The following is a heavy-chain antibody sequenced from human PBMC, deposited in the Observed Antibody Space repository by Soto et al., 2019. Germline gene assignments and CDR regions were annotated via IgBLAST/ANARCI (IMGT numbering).Heavy chain of an antibody. CDR2: ISAYNGNT. V-gene: IGHV1-18*01. CDR3: ARETTMGYYDSSGYVGGAFDI. CDR1: GYTFTSYG. D-gene: IGHD3-22*01. Sequence: ASVKASCNASGYTFTSYGISWVRQAPGQGLEWMGWISAYNGNTNSAQKLQGRVTMTTDTSTSTAYMELRSLRSDDTAVYYCARETTMGYYDSSGYVGGAFDIWGQGTTITASS. J-gene: IGHJ3*02.